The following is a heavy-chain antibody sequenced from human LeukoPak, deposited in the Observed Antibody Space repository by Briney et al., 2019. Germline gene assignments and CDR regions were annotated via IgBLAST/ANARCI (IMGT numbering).Heavy chain of an antibody. J-gene: IGHJ6*02. CDR3: ARIDCTNGVCYNYYYSMDV. CDR2: INSDGSST. Sequence: GGSLRLSCAASGFTFSSYWMHWVRQAPGKGLVWVSRINSDGSSTSYADSVKGRFTISRDNAKNTLYLQMNSLRAEDTAVYYCARIDCTNGVCYNYYYSMDVWGQGTTVTVSS. V-gene: IGHV3-74*01. CDR1: GFTFSSYW. D-gene: IGHD2-8*01.